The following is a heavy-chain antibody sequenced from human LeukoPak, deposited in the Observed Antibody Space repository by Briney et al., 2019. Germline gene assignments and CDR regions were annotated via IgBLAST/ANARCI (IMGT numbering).Heavy chain of an antibody. CDR2: IYYSGST. CDR1: GGSISSYY. CDR3: ARQGWLAPNFDY. V-gene: IGHV4-59*08. J-gene: IGHJ4*02. D-gene: IGHD6-19*01. Sequence: SETLSLTCTVSGGSISSYYWSWIRQPPGKGLEWIGYIYYSGSTNYNPSLKSRVTLSVDTSRNQFSLKLSSVTAADTAVYFCARQGWLAPNFDYWNQGTLVTVSS.